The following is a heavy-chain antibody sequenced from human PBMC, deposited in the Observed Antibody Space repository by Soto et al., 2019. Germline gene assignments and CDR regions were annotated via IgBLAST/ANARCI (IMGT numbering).Heavy chain of an antibody. Sequence: QVQLVESGGGVVQPGRSLRLSCAASGFTFSSYGMHWVRQAPGKGLEWVAVISYDGSNKYYADSVKGRFTISRDNSKNPLYLQMNSLRAEDTAVYYCCSSPSPSPYYYGMDVWGQGTTVTVSS. D-gene: IGHD2-2*01. CDR3: CSSPSPSPYYYGMDV. J-gene: IGHJ6*02. CDR1: GFTFSSYG. V-gene: IGHV3-30*03. CDR2: ISYDGSNK.